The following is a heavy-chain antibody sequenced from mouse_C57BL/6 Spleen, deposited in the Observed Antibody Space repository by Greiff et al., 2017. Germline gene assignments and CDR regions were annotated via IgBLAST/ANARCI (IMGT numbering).Heavy chain of an antibody. CDR3: ASGDQYYFDY. CDR1: GFTFSSYG. Sequence: EVKVVESGGDLVKPGGSLKLSCAASGFTFSSYGMSWVRQTPDKRLEWVATISSGGSYTYYPDSVKGRFTISRDHAKNTLYLQMSSLKSEDTAMYYCASGDQYYFDYWGQGTTLTVSS. J-gene: IGHJ2*01. V-gene: IGHV5-6*01. CDR2: ISSGGSYT.